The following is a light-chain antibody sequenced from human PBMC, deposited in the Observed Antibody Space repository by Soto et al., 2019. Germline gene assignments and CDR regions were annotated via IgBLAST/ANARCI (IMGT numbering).Light chain of an antibody. Sequence: EIVLTQSPATLSLSPGERATLSCRASQSVSSYLAWYQQKPGQAPRLLIYDASNRATGIPARFSGSGSGTDFTLTISSLEPEDFAVYYCQQRSNWIYTFGQGNKLEIK. CDR2: DAS. V-gene: IGKV3-11*01. J-gene: IGKJ2*01. CDR1: QSVSSY. CDR3: QQRSNWIYT.